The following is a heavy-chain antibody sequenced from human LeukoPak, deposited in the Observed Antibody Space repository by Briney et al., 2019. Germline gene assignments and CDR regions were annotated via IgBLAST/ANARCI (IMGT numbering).Heavy chain of an antibody. CDR3: ARVENSGSYYVDY. V-gene: IGHV3-43*02. D-gene: IGHD1-26*01. CDR2: ISGDGGST. J-gene: IGHJ4*02. CDR1: GFTFDDYA. Sequence: GGSLRLSCAASGFTFDDYAMHWVRQAPGKGLEWVSLISGDGGSTYYADSVKGRFTISRDNSKNSLYLQMNSLRAEDTAVYYCARVENSGSYYVDYWGQGTLVTVSS.